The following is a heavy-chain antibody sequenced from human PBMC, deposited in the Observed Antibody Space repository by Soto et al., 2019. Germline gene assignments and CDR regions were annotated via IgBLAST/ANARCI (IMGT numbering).Heavy chain of an antibody. CDR1: GFTFSDYG. CDR2: ISNDGIKK. Sequence: QVQLVESGGGVVQPGGSLRLSCAASGFTFSDYGVHWVRQAPGKGLEWVAVISNDGIKKNYGESAKGRFTVSRDNSKNTLHLQMNSLRTEETAVYYCAKSPQWVAKRGMDVWGQGSTVTVSS. J-gene: IGHJ6*02. CDR3: AKSPQWVAKRGMDV. V-gene: IGHV3-30*18. D-gene: IGHD1-26*01.